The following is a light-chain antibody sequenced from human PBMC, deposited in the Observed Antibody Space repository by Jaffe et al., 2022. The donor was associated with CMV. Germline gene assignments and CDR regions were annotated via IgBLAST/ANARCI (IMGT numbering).Light chain of an antibody. J-gene: IGKJ3*01. CDR1: QSISSW. V-gene: IGKV1-5*03. CDR2: KAS. CDR3: QQYSSFAD. Sequence: DIQMTQSPSTLSASVGDRVTITCRASQSISSWLAWYQQKPGKAPKLLIYKASNLESGVPSRFSGSGSGTEFTLTISSLQPDDFATYYCQQYSSFADFGPGTKVDIK.